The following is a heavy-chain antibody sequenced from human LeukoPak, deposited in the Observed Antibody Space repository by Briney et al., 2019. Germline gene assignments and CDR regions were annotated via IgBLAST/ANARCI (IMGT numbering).Heavy chain of an antibody. V-gene: IGHV4-34*01. CDR3: ARVGSSTNGEIDY. D-gene: IGHD2-2*01. CDR1: GGSLSGYY. Sequence: PSETLSLTCAVYGGSLSGYYWSWIRQPPGKGLEWIGEINHSGSTNYNPSLKSRVTISVDTSKNQLSLKLSSVTAADTAVYYCARVGSSTNGEIDYWGQGTLVTVSS. CDR2: INHSGST. J-gene: IGHJ4*02.